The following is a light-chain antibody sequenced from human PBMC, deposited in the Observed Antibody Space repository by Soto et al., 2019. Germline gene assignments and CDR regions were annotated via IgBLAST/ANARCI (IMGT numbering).Light chain of an antibody. J-gene: IGLJ1*01. CDR2: DVS. Sequence: QSVLTQPASVSGSPGQSISISCTGTRSDVGGYKHVSWYQQHPGKVPRLIIFDVSSRPSGVSHRFSGSKSGDTASLTISGLRVEDEADYYCSSYTGVNLYVFGTGTKVTVL. V-gene: IGLV2-14*03. CDR3: SSYTGVNLYV. CDR1: RSDVGGYKH.